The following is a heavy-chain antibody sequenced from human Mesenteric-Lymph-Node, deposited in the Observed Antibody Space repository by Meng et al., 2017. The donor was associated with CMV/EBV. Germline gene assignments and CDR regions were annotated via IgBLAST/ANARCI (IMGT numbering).Heavy chain of an antibody. D-gene: IGHD2-2*03. J-gene: IGHJ2*01. CDR2: ISSSSSTI. CDR3: ARGGYCSSTSCYPGYFDL. V-gene: IGHV3-48*04. CDR1: GFTFSSYS. Sequence: GGSLRLSCAASGFTFSSYSMNWVRQAPGKGLEWVSYISSSSSTIYYADSVKGRFTISRDNAKNSLYLQMNSLRAEDTAVYYCARGGYCSSTSCYPGYFDLWGRGTLVTVSS.